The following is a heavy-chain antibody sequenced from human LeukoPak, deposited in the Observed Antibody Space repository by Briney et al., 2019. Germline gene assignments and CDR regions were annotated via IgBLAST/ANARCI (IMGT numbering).Heavy chain of an antibody. J-gene: IGHJ1*01. CDR1: GDSVSSNSAA. Sequence: SQTLSLTCAISGDSVSSNSAAWNWIRQSPSRGLEWLGRTYYRSKWFSRYAVSVKSRITINADTSKNQFSLQLNSVTPDDTAVCYCARGPGYFQHWGQGTLVTVSS. V-gene: IGHV6-1*01. CDR2: TYYRSKWFS. CDR3: ARGPGYFQH.